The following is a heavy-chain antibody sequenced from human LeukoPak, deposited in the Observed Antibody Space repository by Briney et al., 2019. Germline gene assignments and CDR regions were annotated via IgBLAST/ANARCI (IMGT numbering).Heavy chain of an antibody. Sequence: GRSLRLSCAASGFTFSSYGMHWVRQAPGKGLEWVAVISYDGSNKYYADSVKGRFTISRDNSKNTLYLQMNSLRAEDTAVYYCAKRTRGYSYGTLDYWGQGTLVTVSS. CDR1: GFTFSSYG. CDR3: AKRTRGYSYGTLDY. CDR2: ISYDGSNK. J-gene: IGHJ4*02. D-gene: IGHD5-18*01. V-gene: IGHV3-30*18.